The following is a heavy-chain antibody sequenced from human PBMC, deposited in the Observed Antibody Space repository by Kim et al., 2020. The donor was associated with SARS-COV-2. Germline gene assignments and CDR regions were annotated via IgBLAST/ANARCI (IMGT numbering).Heavy chain of an antibody. V-gene: IGHV3-23*01. CDR3: AKAVDMGYYKYDYYYGM. CDR1: GFTFDIYA. Sequence: GGSLRLSCVASGFTFDIYAMTWVRQAPGKGLEWVSVISGGGVNKFYADSVRGRFTISRDNSKNTLFLQMNSLRDEDTARYYCAKAVDMGYYKYDYYYGM. J-gene: IGHJ6*01. D-gene: IGHD3-22*01. CDR2: ISGGGVNK.